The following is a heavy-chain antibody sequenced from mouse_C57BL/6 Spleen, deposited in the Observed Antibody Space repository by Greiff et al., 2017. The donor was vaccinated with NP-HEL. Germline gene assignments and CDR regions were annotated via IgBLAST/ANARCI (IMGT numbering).Heavy chain of an antibody. CDR2: ISYSGST. CDR3: ARSDYGSSYGYFDV. V-gene: IGHV3-8*01. Sequence: VQLKESGPGLAKPSQTLSLTCSVTGYSITSDYWNWIRKFPGNKLEYMGYISYSGSTYYNPSLKSRISITRDTAKNQYYLQLNSVTTEDTATYYCARSDYGSSYGYFDVWGTGTTVTVSS. CDR1: GYSITSDY. J-gene: IGHJ1*03. D-gene: IGHD1-1*01.